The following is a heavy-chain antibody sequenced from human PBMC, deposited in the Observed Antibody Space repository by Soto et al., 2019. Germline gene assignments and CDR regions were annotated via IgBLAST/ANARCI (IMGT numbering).Heavy chain of an antibody. J-gene: IGHJ6*03. CDR2: INPNSGVT. Sequence: QVQLVQSGAEVTEPGASVTVSSRASGDRFTDYYMHWVRQAPGQGLEWMGWINPNSGVTKYAQKFQGWVTMTRDTSIRTVYMQLSRLRFDDTAIYYCARESGGATATLDYYYFYMDVWGTGTTVTVSS. V-gene: IGHV1-2*04. CDR1: GDRFTDYY. D-gene: IGHD5-12*01. CDR3: ARESGGATATLDYYYFYMDV.